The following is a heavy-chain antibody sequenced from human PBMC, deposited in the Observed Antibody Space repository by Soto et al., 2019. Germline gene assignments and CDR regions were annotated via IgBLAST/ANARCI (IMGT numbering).Heavy chain of an antibody. CDR2: ISYSGNT. J-gene: IGHJ3*02. D-gene: IGHD6-13*01. CDR1: GGSINSGGYY. V-gene: IGHV4-31*03. CDR3: ARESQSAAGGNAFDI. Sequence: SETLSLTCNVSGGSINSGGYYWSWIRQHPGKGLEWIGYISYSGNTYYNPSLRSRVTISIDMSKSHFSLNLNSVTAADTAVYHCARESQSAAGGNAFDIWGQGTMVTVSS.